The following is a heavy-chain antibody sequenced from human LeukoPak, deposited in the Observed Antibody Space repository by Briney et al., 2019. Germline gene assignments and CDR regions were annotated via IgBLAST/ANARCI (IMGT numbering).Heavy chain of an antibody. Sequence: ASVKVSCKASGYTFTSYYMHWVRQAPGQGLEWTGIINPSGGSTSYAQKFQGRVTMTRDMSTSTVYMELSSLRSEDTAVYYCARVIGSSSWPRFFDYWGQGTLVTVSS. CDR3: ARVIGSSSWPRFFDY. V-gene: IGHV1-46*01. D-gene: IGHD6-13*01. J-gene: IGHJ4*02. CDR1: GYTFTSYY. CDR2: INPSGGST.